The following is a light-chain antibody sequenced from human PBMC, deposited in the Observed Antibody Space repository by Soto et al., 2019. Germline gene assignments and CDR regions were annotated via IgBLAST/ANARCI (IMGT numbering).Light chain of an antibody. CDR1: TSDVGSYSL. CDR3: SSYAGSSIYV. Sequence: QSVLTQPASVSGSPGQAITMSCTGTTSDVGSYSLLSWYQQHPGKAPKLMIYEDSKRPSGVSNRFSGSKSGNTASLTISGLQAEDEADYYLSSYAGSSIYVFGTGTKVTV. CDR2: EDS. J-gene: IGLJ1*01. V-gene: IGLV2-23*01.